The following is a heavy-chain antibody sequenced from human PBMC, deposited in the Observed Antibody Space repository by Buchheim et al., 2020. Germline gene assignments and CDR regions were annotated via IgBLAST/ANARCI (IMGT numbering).Heavy chain of an antibody. D-gene: IGHD2-2*01. J-gene: IGHJ4*02. CDR2: ISSASGAI. CDR1: GFTFSTYA. CDR3: ATRLIGKCSSTSCFGY. Sequence: EVQLVESGGTLVQPGGSLRLSCAASGFTFSTYAMNWVRQAPGKGLEWVSYISSASGAINYADSVKGRFSLSRDTAETSRYLQMNSLRAEDTAVYYCATRLIGKCSSTSCFGYWGQGTL. V-gene: IGHV3-48*01.